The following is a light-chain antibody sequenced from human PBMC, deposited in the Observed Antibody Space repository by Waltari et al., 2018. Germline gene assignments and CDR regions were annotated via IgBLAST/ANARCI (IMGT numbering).Light chain of an antibody. Sequence: QSALTQPASVSGSPGQSITISCTGTSSDVGNYDLVSWYQQHPVKAPKLMIYEVTQRPSWVSNRFSGSKSGNTASLTVSGLQAEDDADYYCCSYAGSGTLVFGGGTKLTVL. CDR2: EVT. CDR3: CSYAGSGTLV. J-gene: IGLJ2*01. CDR1: SSDVGNYDL. V-gene: IGLV2-23*02.